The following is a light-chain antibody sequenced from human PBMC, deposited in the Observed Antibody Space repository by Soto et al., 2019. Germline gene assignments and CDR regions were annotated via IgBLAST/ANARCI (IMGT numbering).Light chain of an antibody. J-gene: IGLJ2*01. V-gene: IGLV2-8*01. CDR2: EVS. CDR1: SSDVGGYNY. CDR3: SSYGGSNNLV. Sequence: QSALTQPPSASGSPGQSVTISCTGTSSDVGGYNYVSWYQQHPGKAPKLMIYEVSQRPSGVPDRFSGSKSGYTASLTVSGLQPDDEADYYCSSYGGSNNLVFGGGTKLTVL.